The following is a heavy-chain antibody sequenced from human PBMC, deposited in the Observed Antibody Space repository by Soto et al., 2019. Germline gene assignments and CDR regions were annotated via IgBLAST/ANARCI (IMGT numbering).Heavy chain of an antibody. Sequence: SETLSLTCTVSGGSISSYYWSWIRQPPGKGLEWIGYIYYSGSTNYTPSLKSRVTISVDTSKNRFSLKLSSVTAADTAVYYCARVNPYYYYMDVWGKGTTVTVSS. V-gene: IGHV4-59*08. J-gene: IGHJ6*03. CDR2: IYYSGST. CDR3: ARVNPYYYYMDV. CDR1: GGSISSYY.